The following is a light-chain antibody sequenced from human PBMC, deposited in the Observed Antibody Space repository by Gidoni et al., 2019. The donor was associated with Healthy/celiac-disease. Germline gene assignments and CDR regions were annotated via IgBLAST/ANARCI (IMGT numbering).Light chain of an antibody. CDR1: QGISNY. J-gene: IGKJ1*01. Sequence: DIQMTQSPSSLSASVGDRVTITCRASQGISNYLAWYQQKPGKVPKLLIYAASTLQSGVPSRFSGSGSGTDFTLTSISLQPEDVATYYCQKYNTAPQTFGQGTKVEI. CDR3: QKYNTAPQT. CDR2: AAS. V-gene: IGKV1-27*01.